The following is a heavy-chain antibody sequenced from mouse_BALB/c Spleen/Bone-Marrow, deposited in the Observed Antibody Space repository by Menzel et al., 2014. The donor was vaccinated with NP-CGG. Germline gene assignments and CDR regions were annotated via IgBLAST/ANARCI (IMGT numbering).Heavy chain of an antibody. V-gene: IGHV1-7*01. J-gene: IGHJ4*01. Sequence: QVQLQQSGAELAKPGASVKMSCKASGYTFTNYWMHWIKQRPGQGLEWIGYINPSTGYTEYNQKFKDKATLTADKSSSTAYMQLSSLTSEDSAVYYCARKGYGNYRYYAMDYWGQGTSVTVSS. CDR3: ARKGYGNYRYYAMDY. CDR2: INPSTGYT. D-gene: IGHD2-1*01. CDR1: GYTFTNYW.